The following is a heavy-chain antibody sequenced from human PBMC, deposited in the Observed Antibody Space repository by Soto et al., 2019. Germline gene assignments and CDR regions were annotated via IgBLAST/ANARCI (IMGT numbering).Heavy chain of an antibody. Sequence: GGSLRLSCAASGFTFDDYAMHWVRQAPGKGLEWVSGISWNSGSIGYAVSVKGRFTSSRDNAKNSLYLQMNSLRAEDTALYYCAKAYTSGSYLDYYYGMDVWGQGTTVTVSS. CDR2: ISWNSGSI. V-gene: IGHV3-9*01. J-gene: IGHJ6*02. D-gene: IGHD1-26*01. CDR3: AKAYTSGSYLDYYYGMDV. CDR1: GFTFDDYA.